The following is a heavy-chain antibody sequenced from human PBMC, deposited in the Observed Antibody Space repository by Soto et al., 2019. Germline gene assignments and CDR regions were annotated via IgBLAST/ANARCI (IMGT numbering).Heavy chain of an antibody. V-gene: IGHV1-18*01. D-gene: IGHD5-18*01. CDR1: GYTFYSHS. CDR2: INADYGNT. CDR3: ARCIQGDYYYGMDV. Sequence: ASVKVSCKASGYTFYSHSISWVRQVPGQGLEWMGRINADYGNTQYAQKFRGRVTMTTDTSTTTVYMELTNLRSDDTAVYYCARCIQGDYYYGMDVWGQGTTVTVS. J-gene: IGHJ6*02.